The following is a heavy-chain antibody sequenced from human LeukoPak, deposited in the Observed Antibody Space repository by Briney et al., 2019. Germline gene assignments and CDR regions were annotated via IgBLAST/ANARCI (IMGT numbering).Heavy chain of an antibody. D-gene: IGHD3-10*01. CDR2: IYYSGST. CDR1: GGSISSGGYY. Sequence: LSLTCTVSGGSISSGGYYWSWIRQHPGKGLEWIGYIYYSGSTYYNPSLKSRVTISVDTSKNQFSLKLSSVTAADTAVYYCARETYYYGSGSYYTLDYWGQGTLVTVSS. J-gene: IGHJ4*02. V-gene: IGHV4-31*03. CDR3: ARETYYYGSGSYYTLDY.